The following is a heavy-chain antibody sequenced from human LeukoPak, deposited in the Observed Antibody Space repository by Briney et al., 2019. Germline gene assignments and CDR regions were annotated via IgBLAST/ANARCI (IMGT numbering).Heavy chain of an antibody. D-gene: IGHD6-19*01. V-gene: IGHV3-23*01. CDR2: IYNSGAKT. J-gene: IGHJ4*02. CDR1: GFTFSTYS. Sequence: GGSLRLSCAASGFTFSTYSMTWVRQGPGKGLEWISSIYNSGAKTFYADSVKGRFTISRDNSKNTLYLQMNSLRVEDTAVYYCAKDVAPDSGWDLDYWGQGTLVTVSS. CDR3: AKDVAPDSGWDLDY.